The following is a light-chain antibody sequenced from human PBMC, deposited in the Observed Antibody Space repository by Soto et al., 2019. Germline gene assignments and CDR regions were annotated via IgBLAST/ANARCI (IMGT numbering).Light chain of an antibody. CDR1: SSNIGAGYE. CDR3: QSFDSSPSGYV. CDR2: DNN. J-gene: IGLJ1*01. V-gene: IGLV1-40*01. Sequence: QSVLTQPPSVSEAPGQRVTISCTGSSSNIGAGYEAHWYQQVPGTAPKLLIYDNNTRPSGVPDRFSGSKSGTSASLPITGLQAEDGAEYYCQSFDSSPSGYVFGTGSKLTVL.